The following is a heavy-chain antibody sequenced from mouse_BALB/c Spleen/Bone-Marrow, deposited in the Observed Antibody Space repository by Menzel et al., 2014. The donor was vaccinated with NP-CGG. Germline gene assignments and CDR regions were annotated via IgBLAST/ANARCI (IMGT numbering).Heavy chain of an antibody. CDR3: ARSLRWYFDV. D-gene: IGHD1-1*01. Sequence: VQLQQSGAELARPGASVKMSRKASGYTFTSSTMHWVKQRPGQGLEWIGYINPSSGYTNYNQKFKDKATLTADKSSSTAYMQLSSLTSEDSAVYYCARSLRWYFDVWGAGTTVTVSS. CDR2: INPSSGYT. CDR1: GYTFTSST. J-gene: IGHJ1*01. V-gene: IGHV1-4*01.